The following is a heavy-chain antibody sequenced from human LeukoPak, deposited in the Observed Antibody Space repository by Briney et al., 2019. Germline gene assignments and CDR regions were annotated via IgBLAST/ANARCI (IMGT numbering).Heavy chain of an antibody. CDR3: AKAKTTWGDFDY. CDR1: GFTFSDSA. V-gene: IGHV3-23*01. Sequence: GGSLRLSCAASGFTFSDSAMHWVRQAPGKGLEWVAGISFTTPSRTYNADSVKGRFTISRDSSKNTMYLQMNSLRAEDTAIYYCAKAKTTWGDFDYWGQGTLVTVSS. J-gene: IGHJ4*02. D-gene: IGHD4-17*01. CDR2: ISFTTPSRT.